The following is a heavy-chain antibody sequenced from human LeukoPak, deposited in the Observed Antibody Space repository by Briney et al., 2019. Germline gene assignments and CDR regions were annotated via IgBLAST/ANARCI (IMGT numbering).Heavy chain of an antibody. CDR3: AKDLVVGALDY. CDR2: ISSASTYI. Sequence: GGSLRLSCAASGFTFSDYLMHWVRQAPGKGLEWVSSISSASTYIYHAESLKGRFTISRDNAKNSLYLQMNSLRADDTAVYYCAKDLVVGALDYWGQGTLVTVSS. CDR1: GFTFSDYL. D-gene: IGHD1-26*01. J-gene: IGHJ4*02. V-gene: IGHV3-21*04.